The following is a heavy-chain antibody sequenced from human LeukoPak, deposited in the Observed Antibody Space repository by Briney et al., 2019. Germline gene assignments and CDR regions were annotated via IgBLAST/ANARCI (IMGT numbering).Heavy chain of an antibody. J-gene: IGHJ5*02. Sequence: GASVKVSCTASGYTFTSYGISWVRQAPGQGLEWMGWISAYDGNTNYAQKLQGRVTMTTDTSTSTAYMELRSLRSDDTAVYYCARRPLHYYGSGSWNPWGQGTLVTVSS. CDR3: ARRPLHYYGSGSWNP. D-gene: IGHD3-10*01. CDR1: GYTFTSYG. V-gene: IGHV1-18*04. CDR2: ISAYDGNT.